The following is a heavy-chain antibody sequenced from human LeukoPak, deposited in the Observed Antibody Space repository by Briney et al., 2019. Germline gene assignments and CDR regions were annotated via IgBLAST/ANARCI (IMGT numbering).Heavy chain of an antibody. CDR3: AKERLGYCSSTSCYGYFDY. CDR1: GFTFSSYG. J-gene: IGHJ4*02. Sequence: GTLRLSCAASGFTFSSYGMSWVRQAPGKGLEWVSAISGSGGSTYYADSVKGRFTISRDNSENTLYLQMNSLRAEDTAVYYCAKERLGYCSSTSCYGYFDYWGQGTLVTVSS. CDR2: ISGSGGST. V-gene: IGHV3-23*01. D-gene: IGHD2-2*01.